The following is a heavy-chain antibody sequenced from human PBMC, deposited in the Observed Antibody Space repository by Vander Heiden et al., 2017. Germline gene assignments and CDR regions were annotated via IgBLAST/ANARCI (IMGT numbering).Heavy chain of an antibody. V-gene: IGHV3-23*01. CDR3: VKGWNAFDI. CDR1: GFTFTNSA. Sequence: EVRLLDSGGGLVQPGGSLRPSCTASGFTFTNSAMNWVRQAPGMGLKWVSTISSSGASILYADSVKGRFTISRDISNNTLNLQMNSLTTDDTALYYCVKGWNAFDIWGQGTMVTVSS. CDR2: ISSSGASI. J-gene: IGHJ3*02.